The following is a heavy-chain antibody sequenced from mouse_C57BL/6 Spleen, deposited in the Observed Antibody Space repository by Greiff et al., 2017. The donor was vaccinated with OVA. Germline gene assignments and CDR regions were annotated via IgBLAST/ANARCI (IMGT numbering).Heavy chain of an antibody. CDR2: INYDGSST. J-gene: IGHJ2*01. Sequence: EVKLVESEGGLVQPGRSMKLSCTASGFTFSDYYMAWVRQVPEKGLEWVANINYDGSSTYYLDSLKSRFIISRDNAKNILYLQMSSLKSEDTATYYCAREVYYYGSTYFDYWGQGTTLTVSS. CDR3: AREVYYYGSTYFDY. D-gene: IGHD1-1*01. CDR1: GFTFSDYY. V-gene: IGHV5-16*01.